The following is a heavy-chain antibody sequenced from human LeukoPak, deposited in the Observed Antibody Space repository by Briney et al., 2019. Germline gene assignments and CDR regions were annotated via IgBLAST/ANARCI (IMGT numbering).Heavy chain of an antibody. D-gene: IGHD2-2*01. Sequence: GESLKISCKGSGYIFSNYRIGWVRQMPGKGLEWMGIIYPGDSETRYSPSFQGQVTISADKSISTAYLQWSSLKASDTAMYYCARSYCSSTSCPNRGYYYYYDMDVWGQGTTVTVSS. CDR3: ARSYCSSTSCPNRGYYYYYDMDV. J-gene: IGHJ6*02. CDR1: GYIFSNYR. V-gene: IGHV5-51*01. CDR2: IYPGDSET.